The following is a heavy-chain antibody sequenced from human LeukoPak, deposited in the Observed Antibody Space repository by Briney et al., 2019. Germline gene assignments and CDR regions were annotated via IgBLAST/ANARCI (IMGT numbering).Heavy chain of an antibody. Sequence: GGSLRLSCTVSGLTFDTYGMSWVRQAPGKGLEWVSAISASGSNTHYADSVKGRVIISRDNSKNTLYLQMNSLRAEDTAVYYCARDPPNGAGTGGDVWGQGTTVTVSS. D-gene: IGHD1-26*01. J-gene: IGHJ6*02. CDR2: ISASGSNT. CDR1: GLTFDTYG. V-gene: IGHV3-23*01. CDR3: ARDPPNGAGTGGDV.